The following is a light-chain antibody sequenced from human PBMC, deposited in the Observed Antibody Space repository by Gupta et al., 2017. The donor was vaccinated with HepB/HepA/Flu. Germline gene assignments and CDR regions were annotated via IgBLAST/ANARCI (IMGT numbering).Light chain of an antibody. V-gene: IGKV3-11*01. CDR2: DAS. Sequence: EIVLTQSPAPLYLSSGARATVSSRASQSVGSYLAWYQQKQGQAPRLLLYDASNRATGIPAWFSGSGSGTDFTLTISSIEPEDFAVYYCLQRSNWPPPFTFGPGTKVEIK. CDR3: LQRSNWPPPFT. CDR1: QSVGSY. J-gene: IGKJ3*01.